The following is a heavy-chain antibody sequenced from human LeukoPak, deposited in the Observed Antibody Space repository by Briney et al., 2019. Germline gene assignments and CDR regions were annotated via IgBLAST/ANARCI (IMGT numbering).Heavy chain of an antibody. CDR2: INHSGST. CDR1: GGSFSGYY. V-gene: IGHV4-34*01. CDR3: ARDLGSSDYLFDY. D-gene: IGHD6-6*01. Sequence: SETLSLTCAVYGGSFSGYYWSWIRQPPGKGLEWIGEINHSGSTNYNPSLKSRVTISVDTSKNQFSLKLSSVTAADTAVYYCARDLGSSDYLFDYWGQGTLVTVSS. J-gene: IGHJ4*02.